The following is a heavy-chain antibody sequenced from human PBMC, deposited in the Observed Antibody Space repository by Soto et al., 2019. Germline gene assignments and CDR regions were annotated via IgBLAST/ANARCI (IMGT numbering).Heavy chain of an antibody. CDR3: ARLLSGYYNGRF. CDR2: INGDGSST. Sequence: EVQLVESGGGLVQPGGSVRLSCAASGFIFSSYWMHWVRQVPGEGLVWVSGINGDGSSTSYADSVQGRFIISRDNAKNTLDLEMTGLRAEDTAVYFCARLLSGYYNGRFWGQGIPVIVSS. CDR1: GFIFSSYW. V-gene: IGHV3-74*01. D-gene: IGHD3-22*01. J-gene: IGHJ4*02.